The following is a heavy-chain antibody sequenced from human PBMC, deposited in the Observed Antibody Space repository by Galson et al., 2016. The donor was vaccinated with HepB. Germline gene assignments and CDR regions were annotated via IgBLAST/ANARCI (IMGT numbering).Heavy chain of an antibody. CDR2: IWGDGRNR. D-gene: IGHD5-24*01. J-gene: IGHJ4*02. Sequence: SLRLSCAASGFTFNDYGMHWVRQAPGKGLEWVAVIWGDGRNRYYGDSVRGRFTISRDNARKTLYLQMDRLRPEDTAVYYCARDHNYRLDLWGQGTLVTVSS. CDR3: ARDHNYRLDL. V-gene: IGHV3-33*01. CDR1: GFTFNDYG.